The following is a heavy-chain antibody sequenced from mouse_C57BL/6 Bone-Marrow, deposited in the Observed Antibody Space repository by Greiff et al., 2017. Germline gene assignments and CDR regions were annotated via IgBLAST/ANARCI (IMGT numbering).Heavy chain of an antibody. J-gene: IGHJ4*01. CDR2: IDPSDSYT. CDR1: GYTFTSYW. Sequence: QVQLQQPGAELVKPGASVKLSCKASGYTFTSYWMQWVKQRPGQGLEWIGEIDPSDSYTNYNQKFKGKATLTVDTSSSTAYMQLISLTSEDAAVYYCASQSTVVAPMDYWGQGTSVTVSS. D-gene: IGHD1-1*01. CDR3: ASQSTVVAPMDY. V-gene: IGHV1-50*01.